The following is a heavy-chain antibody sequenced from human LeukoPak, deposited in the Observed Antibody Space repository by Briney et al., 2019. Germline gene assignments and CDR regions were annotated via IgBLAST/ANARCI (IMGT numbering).Heavy chain of an antibody. V-gene: IGHV1-2*02. CDR3: ARPTRIMDAFDI. Sequence: ASVKVSCKTSGYTFTGQYLHWVRQAPGQGLGWMGWINPNSGGTKSAQKFQGRVIMTRDTSISTAYMELRSLSSDDTAVYYCARPTRIMDAFDIWGQGTMVTVSS. J-gene: IGHJ3*02. CDR2: INPNSGGT. D-gene: IGHD3-16*01. CDR1: GYTFTGQY.